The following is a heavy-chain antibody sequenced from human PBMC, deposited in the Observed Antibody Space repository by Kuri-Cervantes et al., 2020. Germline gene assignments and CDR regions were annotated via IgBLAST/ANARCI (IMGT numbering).Heavy chain of an antibody. V-gene: IGHV3-21*01. Sequence: GGSLRLSCAASGFTFSDYSMNWVRQAPGKGLECLSSISSSSSYIYYADSVKGRFTISRDNSKNTLYLQMNSLRAEDTAVYYCAKDKDYYGSGAIDYWGQGTLVTVSS. CDR3: AKDKDYYGSGAIDY. CDR2: ISSSSSYI. CDR1: GFTFSDYS. D-gene: IGHD3-10*01. J-gene: IGHJ4*02.